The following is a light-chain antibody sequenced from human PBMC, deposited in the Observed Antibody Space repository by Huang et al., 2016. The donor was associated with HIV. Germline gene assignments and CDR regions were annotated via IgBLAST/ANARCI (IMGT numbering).Light chain of an antibody. J-gene: IGKJ1*01. V-gene: IGKV1-17*03. CDR2: GAS. CDR1: QDTYTY. Sequence: DIQMTQSPSAMSASVGDRVTITCRATQDTYTYIAWFHQKPWKDPKRLIYGASSLQTGVPSRFSGSGAGTEVTLTSNNLQPEDSATYYCLQHKNFLTPTFGQGTKVEIK. CDR3: LQHKNFLTPT.